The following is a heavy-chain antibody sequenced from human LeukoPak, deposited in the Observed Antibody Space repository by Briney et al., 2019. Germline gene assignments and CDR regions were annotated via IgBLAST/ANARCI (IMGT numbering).Heavy chain of an antibody. CDR2: ISSDGIDK. D-gene: IGHD5-12*01. CDR3: TTKVMRGNLGDDYDD. CDR1: GVTFRNYG. V-gene: IGHV3-30*03. Sequence: GGSLRLSCSVSGVTFRNYGMHWVRQAPGKGLEWVALISSDGIDKLYGASVKGRSTISRDDSKSTLYLQMNSLTAEDTAVYYCTTKVMRGNLGDDYDDWGQGTLVTVSS. J-gene: IGHJ4*02.